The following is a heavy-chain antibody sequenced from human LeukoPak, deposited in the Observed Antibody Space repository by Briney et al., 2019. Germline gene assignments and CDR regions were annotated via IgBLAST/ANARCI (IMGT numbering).Heavy chain of an antibody. V-gene: IGHV4-59*12. CDR1: GGSIRSYF. D-gene: IGHD3-9*01. Sequence: SETLSLTCSVSGGSIRSYFWSWIRQPAGKGLEWIGYIDDSGNTNYNPSLKNRVTMSVDTSKNQFSLKLSSVTAADTAVYYCARGERYFDWLPLEYWGQGTLVTVSS. J-gene: IGHJ4*02. CDR3: ARGERYFDWLPLEY. CDR2: IDDSGNT.